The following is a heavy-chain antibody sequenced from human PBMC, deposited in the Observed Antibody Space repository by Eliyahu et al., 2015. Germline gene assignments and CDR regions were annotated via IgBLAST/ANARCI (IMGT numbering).Heavy chain of an antibody. CDR1: GXTXSSYA. CDR3: AKGSCTNGLCYTDH. J-gene: IGHJ4*02. V-gene: IGHV3-23*01. Sequence: EVQLLESGXNLVQPGGSLXXSXVASGXTXSSYAMTWVRQAPGKGLEWVSIIGGSGSSTYYADSVRGRFTISRDNSRNSLYLQMDNLRAEDTAIYYCAKGSCTNGLCYTDHWGQGTLVTVSS. CDR2: IGGSGSST. D-gene: IGHD2-8*01.